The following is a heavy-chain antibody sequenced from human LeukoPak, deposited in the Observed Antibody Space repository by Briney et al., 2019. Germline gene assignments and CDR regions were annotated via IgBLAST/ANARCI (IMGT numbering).Heavy chain of an antibody. D-gene: IGHD2-2*01. J-gene: IGHJ6*02. Sequence: SVTLSLTCTVSGGSISSYYWSWIRQPPGKGLEWIGNLYYSGSTNYNPSLKSRVTISVDTSKNQFSLKLSSVTAADTAVYYCARERLYCSSTSCIGYGMDVWGQGTTVTVSS. V-gene: IGHV4-59*01. CDR1: GGSISSYY. CDR2: LYYSGST. CDR3: ARERLYCSSTSCIGYGMDV.